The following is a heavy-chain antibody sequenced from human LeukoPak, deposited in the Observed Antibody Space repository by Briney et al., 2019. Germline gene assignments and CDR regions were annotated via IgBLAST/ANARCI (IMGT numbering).Heavy chain of an antibody. V-gene: IGHV1-3*01. CDR1: GYTFTSYA. CDR2: INAGNGNT. J-gene: IGHJ5*02. Sequence: ASVKVSCKASGYTFTSYAMHWVRQAPGQRLEWMGWINAGNGNTKYSQEFQGRVTITRDTSASTAYMELSSLRSDDTAVYYCARDPSPRYCSGGGCYSFIPFEPWGQGTLVTVSS. D-gene: IGHD2-15*01. CDR3: ARDPSPRYCSGGGCYSFIPFEP.